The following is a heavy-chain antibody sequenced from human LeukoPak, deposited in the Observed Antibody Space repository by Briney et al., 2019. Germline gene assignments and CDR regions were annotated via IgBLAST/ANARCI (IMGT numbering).Heavy chain of an antibody. V-gene: IGHV4-39*01. D-gene: IGHD6-19*01. CDR3: ARQREGYSSGWLEYFQH. Sequence: PGGSLRLSCTASGFTFSSYSMNWVRQPPGKGLEWIGSIYYGGSTYYNPSLKSRVTISVDTSKNQFSLKLSSVTAADTAVYYCARQREGYSSGWLEYFQHWGQGTLVTVSS. J-gene: IGHJ1*01. CDR1: GFTFSSYSMN. CDR2: IYYGGST.